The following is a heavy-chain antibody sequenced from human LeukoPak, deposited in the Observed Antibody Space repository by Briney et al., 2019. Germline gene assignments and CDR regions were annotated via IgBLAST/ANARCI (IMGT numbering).Heavy chain of an antibody. Sequence: SETLSLTCAVSGCSISSGYYWGWIRQPPGKGLEWIGSIYHSGSTYYNPSLKSRVTISVDTSKNQFSLKLSSVSAADTAVYYCARPNWNDDFDYWGQGTLVTVSS. CDR1: GCSISSGYY. J-gene: IGHJ4*02. V-gene: IGHV4-38-2*01. CDR2: IYHSGST. D-gene: IGHD1-20*01. CDR3: ARPNWNDDFDY.